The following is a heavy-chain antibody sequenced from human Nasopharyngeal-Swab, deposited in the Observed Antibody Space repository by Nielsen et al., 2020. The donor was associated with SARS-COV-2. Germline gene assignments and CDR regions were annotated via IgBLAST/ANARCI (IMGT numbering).Heavy chain of an antibody. CDR3: ASGLNWFPLDY. V-gene: IGHV4-59*01. J-gene: IGHJ4*02. Sequence: WIRQPPGKGLEWIGYIYYSGRTNYNPSLKSRVTISVDTSKNQFSLKLSSVTAADTAVYYCASGLNWFPLDYWGQGTLVTVP. CDR2: IYYSGRT. D-gene: IGHD3-9*01.